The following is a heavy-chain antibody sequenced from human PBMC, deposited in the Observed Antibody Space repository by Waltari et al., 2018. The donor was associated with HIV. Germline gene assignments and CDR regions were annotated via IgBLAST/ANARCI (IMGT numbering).Heavy chain of an antibody. CDR3: ARARSPIQDYSLDV. CDR1: GFIFTTYY. V-gene: IGHV1-46*01. J-gene: IGHJ6*02. D-gene: IGHD2-21*01. Sequence: QVQLVQSGPEVREPGAAVSMSCRASGFIFTTYYIHWLRQSPGQGLEWMGTVAPSGGTTSSAQRFRYRMKMTRDTSKNTVYMELTYLRFGATAVYFCARARSPIQDYSLDVWGQGTTVIVSS. CDR2: VAPSGGTT.